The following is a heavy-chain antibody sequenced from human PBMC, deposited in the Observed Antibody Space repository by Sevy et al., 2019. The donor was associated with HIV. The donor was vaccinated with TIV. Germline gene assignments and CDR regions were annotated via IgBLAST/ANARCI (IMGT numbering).Heavy chain of an antibody. D-gene: IGHD3-22*01. CDR3: ARERYFYDISGHLPDL. J-gene: IGHJ4*02. V-gene: IGHV4-38-2*02. Sequence: SETLSLTCAVSGYSITSDYSWGWIRQPPGQGLEWIGSIYHSGTTSYSPSLRSRVTISLDTSKNQFSLRLSSVTAADTAIYFCARERYFYDISGHLPDLWGQGTLVTVSS. CDR2: IYHSGTT. CDR1: GYSITSDYS.